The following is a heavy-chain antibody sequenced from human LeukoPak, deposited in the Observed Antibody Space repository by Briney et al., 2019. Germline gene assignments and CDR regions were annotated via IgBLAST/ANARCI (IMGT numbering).Heavy chain of an antibody. CDR2: IWYDGSNK. V-gene: IGHV3-33*01. J-gene: IGHJ4*02. Sequence: GRSLRLSCAASGFTFSSYGMHWVRQAPGKGLEWVAVIWYDGSNKYYADSVKGRFTISRDNSKNTLYLQMSSLRAEDTAVYYCARDGHYYDSSGYFRYWGQGTLVTVSS. CDR3: ARDGHYYDSSGYFRY. D-gene: IGHD3-22*01. CDR1: GFTFSSYG.